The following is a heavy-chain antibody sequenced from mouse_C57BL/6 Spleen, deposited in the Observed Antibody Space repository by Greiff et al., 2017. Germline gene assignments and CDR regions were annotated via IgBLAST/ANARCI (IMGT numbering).Heavy chain of an antibody. CDR1: GYTFTSYW. CDR3: ARGRGLQGYYYAMDY. Sequence: QVQLQQSGAELVRPGSSVKLSCKASGYTFTSYWMHWVKQRPIQGLEWIGNIDPSDSETHYNQKFKDKATLTVDKSSSTAYMQLSSLTSEDSAVYYCARGRGLQGYYYAMDYWGQGTSVTVSS. CDR2: IDPSDSET. J-gene: IGHJ4*01. D-gene: IGHD2-2*01. V-gene: IGHV1-52*01.